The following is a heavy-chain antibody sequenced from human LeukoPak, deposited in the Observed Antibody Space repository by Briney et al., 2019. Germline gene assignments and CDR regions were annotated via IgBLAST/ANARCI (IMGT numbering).Heavy chain of an antibody. J-gene: IGHJ6*03. CDR3: ASIAARPPTYYYHMDV. D-gene: IGHD6-6*01. CDR1: GGSISSYY. CDR2: IYYSGST. Sequence: PSETLSLTCTVSGGSISSYYWSWIRQPPGKGLERIGYIYYSGSTNYNPSLKSRVTISVDTSKNQFSLKLSSVTAADTAVYYCASIAARPPTYYYHMDVWGKGTTVTVSS. V-gene: IGHV4-59*01.